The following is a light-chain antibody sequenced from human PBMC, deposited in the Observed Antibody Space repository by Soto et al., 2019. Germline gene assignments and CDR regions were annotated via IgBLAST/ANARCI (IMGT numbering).Light chain of an antibody. Sequence: QSVLTQPASVSGSPGQSSTIPCTGTSSDVGSYNFVSWYQQHPGKAPKLMIYEGTKRPSGVSYRFSGSKSGNTASLTISGLQAEDEADYYCCSYAGSSTFVFGTGTKVT. J-gene: IGLJ1*01. V-gene: IGLV2-23*03. CDR2: EGT. CDR3: CSYAGSSTFV. CDR1: SSDVGSYNF.